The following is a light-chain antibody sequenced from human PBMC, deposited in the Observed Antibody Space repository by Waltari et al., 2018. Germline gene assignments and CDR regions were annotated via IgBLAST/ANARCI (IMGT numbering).Light chain of an antibody. CDR1: QTINNNF. V-gene: IGKV3-20*01. Sequence: IVLTQSPDTLSLSPGQRATLSCRASQTINNNFLVWYQQKPGQAPRLIIHGASSRATGFPDRFSGSGSGTDFTLTISSLEPEDFAVYYCQQYDGSVLTFGGGTKFEI. CDR2: GAS. CDR3: QQYDGSVLT. J-gene: IGKJ4*01.